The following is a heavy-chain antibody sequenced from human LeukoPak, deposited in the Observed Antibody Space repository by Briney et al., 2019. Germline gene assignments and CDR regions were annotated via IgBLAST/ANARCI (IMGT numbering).Heavy chain of an antibody. CDR3: ARGRRYSASWFDPADAFDI. Sequence: SVKVSCKASGGTFSSYPISWVRQAPGQRLEWMGGIIPIFGTANYAQKFQGRVTITADKSTSTAYMGLSSLRSEDTAVYYCARGRRYSASWFDPADAFDIWGQGTMVTVSS. D-gene: IGHD6-13*01. CDR2: IIPIFGTA. CDR1: GGTFSSYP. V-gene: IGHV1-69*06. J-gene: IGHJ3*02.